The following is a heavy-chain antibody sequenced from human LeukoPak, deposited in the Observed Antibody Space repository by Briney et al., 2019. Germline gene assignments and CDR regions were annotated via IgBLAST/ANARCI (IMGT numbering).Heavy chain of an antibody. CDR3: ARDQLLSYYFDY. Sequence: SETLSLTCAVSGYSISSGYYWVWIRPPPGKGLEWIGSIYHSGSTYYNPSLKSRVTISVDTSKNQFSLKLSSVTAADTAVYYCARDQLLSYYFDYWGQGTLVTVSS. CDR2: IYHSGST. CDR1: GYSISSGYY. V-gene: IGHV4-38-2*02. D-gene: IGHD2-2*01. J-gene: IGHJ4*02.